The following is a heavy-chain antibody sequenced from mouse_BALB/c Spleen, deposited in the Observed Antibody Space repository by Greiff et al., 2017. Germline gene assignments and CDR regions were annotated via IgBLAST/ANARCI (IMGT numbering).Heavy chain of an antibody. V-gene: IGHV2-9*02. J-gene: IGHJ2*01. Sequence: VHLVESGPGLVAPSQSLSITCTVSGFSLTSYGVHWVRQPPGKGLEWLGVIWAGGSTNYNSALMSRLSISKDNSKSQVFLKMNSLQTDDTAMYYCARDPATYGFYYFDYWGQGTTVTVSS. D-gene: IGHD1-2*01. CDR2: IWAGGST. CDR3: ARDPATYGFYYFDY. CDR1: GFSLTSYG.